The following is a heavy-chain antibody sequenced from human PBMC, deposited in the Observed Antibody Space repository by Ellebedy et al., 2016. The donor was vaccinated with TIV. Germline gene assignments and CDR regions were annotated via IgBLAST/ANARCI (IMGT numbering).Heavy chain of an antibody. J-gene: IGHJ3*02. V-gene: IGHV1-2*02. CDR3: ARWMVPAAGTATFDI. D-gene: IGHD6-13*01. CDR1: GYTFTGYY. CDR2: INPDSGGT. Sequence: AASVKVSCKASGYTFTGYYLHWVRQAPGQGLEWMGWINPDSGGTNYAQQFQGKVTMTRDTPISTAYMELSGLTSDDTALYYCARWMVPAAGTATFDIWGQGTMVTVSS.